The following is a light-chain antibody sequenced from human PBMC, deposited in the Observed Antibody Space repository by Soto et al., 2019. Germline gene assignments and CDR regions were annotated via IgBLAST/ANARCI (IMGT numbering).Light chain of an antibody. V-gene: IGKV1-5*03. CDR1: QSISSW. Sequence: DIQLTQSPSTLSASAGDRVTITCRASQSISSWLAWYQQKPGKAPKLLIYKASTLKSGVPSRFSGSGSGTEFTLTISSLQPDDFATYYCQQYNSYPLTFGGGTKVDIK. CDR2: KAS. J-gene: IGKJ4*01. CDR3: QQYNSYPLT.